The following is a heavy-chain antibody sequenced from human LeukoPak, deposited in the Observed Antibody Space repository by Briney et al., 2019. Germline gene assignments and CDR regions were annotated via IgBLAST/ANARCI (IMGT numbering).Heavy chain of an antibody. J-gene: IGHJ4*02. V-gene: IGHV1-2*02. Sequence: ASVKVSCKASGYTFTANYMHWVRQAPGQGLEWMGWISPKSGGTNYAQKFQGRVTMTRDTSISTAYMELTGLKSDDTAVYYCASSPSENIGYCSTTNCYRGTNWGQGTLVTVSS. CDR1: GYTFTANY. D-gene: IGHD2-2*01. CDR3: ASSPSENIGYCSTTNCYRGTN. CDR2: ISPKSGGT.